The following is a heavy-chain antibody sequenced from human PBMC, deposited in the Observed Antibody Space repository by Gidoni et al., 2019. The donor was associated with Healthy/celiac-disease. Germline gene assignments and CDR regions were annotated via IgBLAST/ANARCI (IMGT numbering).Heavy chain of an antibody. CDR3: ARGGVVVSSRGWFDP. CDR1: GGSFSGYY. D-gene: IGHD2-21*01. J-gene: IGHJ5*02. V-gene: IGHV4-34*01. CDR2: INHSGST. Sequence: QVQLQQWGAGLLKPSETLSLTCAVYGGSFSGYYWSWIRQPPGKGLEWIGEINHSGSTNYNPSLKSRVTISVDTSKNQFSLKLSSVTAADTAVYYCARGGVVVSSRGWFDPWGQGTLVTVSS.